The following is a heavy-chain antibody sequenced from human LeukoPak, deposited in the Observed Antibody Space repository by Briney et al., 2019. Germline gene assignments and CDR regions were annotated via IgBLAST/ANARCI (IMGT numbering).Heavy chain of an antibody. CDR2: ISRSGTTI. CDR1: GFTVSSNY. V-gene: IGHV3-11*01. J-gene: IGHJ4*02. Sequence: PGGSLGLSCTASGFTVSSNYMNWIRQAPGKGLEWVSYISRSGTTIYYADSVKGRFLISRDNAKNSLYLQMNSLRAEDTAVYYCARDRHDYGGKPDYWGQGTLVTVSS. CDR3: ARDRHDYGGKPDY. D-gene: IGHD4-23*01.